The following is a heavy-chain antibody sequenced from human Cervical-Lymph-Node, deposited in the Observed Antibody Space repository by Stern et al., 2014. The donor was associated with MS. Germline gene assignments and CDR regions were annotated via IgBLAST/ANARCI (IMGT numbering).Heavy chain of an antibody. CDR3: AGNRVKDGIGRFDY. J-gene: IGHJ4*02. V-gene: IGHV4-39*01. CDR2: IYYTETT. D-gene: IGHD5-24*01. CDR1: GDSIHSSDNY. Sequence: QVQLQESGPGLVKPSETLSLTCSVSGDSIHSSDNYWAWIRQSPGKGLEWIGSIYYTETTYYSPSIKCRVPISVDTSKNHFSLNWGSGTAADTSVYYCAGNRVKDGIGRFDYWGQGTLVTVSS.